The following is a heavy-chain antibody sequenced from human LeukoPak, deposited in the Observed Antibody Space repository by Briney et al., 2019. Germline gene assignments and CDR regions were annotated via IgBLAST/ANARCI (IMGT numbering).Heavy chain of an antibody. D-gene: IGHD6-13*01. Sequence: GGSLRLSCAASGFTFDDYAMHWVRQAPGKGLEWVSGISWNSGSIGYADSVKGRFTISRDNAKNSLYLQMNSLRAEDTALYYCAKHGAAAGTLLGTLTFDYWGQGTLVTVSS. V-gene: IGHV3-9*01. CDR3: AKHGAAAGTLLGTLTFDY. CDR2: ISWNSGSI. CDR1: GFTFDDYA. J-gene: IGHJ4*02.